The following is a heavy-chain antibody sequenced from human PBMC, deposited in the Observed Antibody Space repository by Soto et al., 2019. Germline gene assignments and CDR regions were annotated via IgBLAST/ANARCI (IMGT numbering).Heavy chain of an antibody. CDR1: GGSISRGGHY. V-gene: IGHV4-31*03. CDR2: IYYSGST. J-gene: IGHJ5*02. Sequence: SETLSLTCTVSGGSISRGGHYRSWIRQHPGKGLEWIGYIYYSGSTYYNPSLKSRVTISVDTSKNQFSLKLSSVTAADTAVYYCARESKGSSYGYLGHPGLDPWGQGTLVTVSS. D-gene: IGHD5-18*01. CDR3: ARESKGSSYGYLGHPGLDP.